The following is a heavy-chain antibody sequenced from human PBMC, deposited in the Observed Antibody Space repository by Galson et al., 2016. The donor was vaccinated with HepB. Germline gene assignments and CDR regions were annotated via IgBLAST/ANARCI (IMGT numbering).Heavy chain of an antibody. CDR1: GFTFSRYG. CDR2: ISYDGGDK. V-gene: IGHV3-30*19. Sequence: SLRLSCAASGFTFSRYGMHWVRQAPGKGLEWVAVISYDGGDKHYADSVKGRFTVSRDNSKNTLFLQMNSLRVEDTAAYYCAKLDYGRDCPRDDWGQGTLVTVSS. CDR3: AKLDYGRDCPRDD. D-gene: IGHD2-21*02. J-gene: IGHJ4*02.